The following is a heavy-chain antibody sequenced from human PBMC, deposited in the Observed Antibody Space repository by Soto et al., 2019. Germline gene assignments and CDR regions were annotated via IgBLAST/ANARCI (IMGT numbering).Heavy chain of an antibody. Sequence: QMQLVQSGAEVKKPGSSVKVSCKASGGPFSSYATSWVRQAPGQGLEWMGGIIPMYGKTDYAQKFQGRITISADESTSTAYLELSSLRSEDTAVYYCAREAVAGLLGAFDIWAQVTMVTVSS. CDR1: GGPFSSYA. CDR2: IIPMYGKT. V-gene: IGHV1-69*01. J-gene: IGHJ3*02. D-gene: IGHD6-19*01. CDR3: AREAVAGLLGAFDI.